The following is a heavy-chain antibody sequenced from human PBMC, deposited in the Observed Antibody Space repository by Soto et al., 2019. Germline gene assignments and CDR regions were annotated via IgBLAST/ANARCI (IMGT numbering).Heavy chain of an antibody. V-gene: IGHV1-24*01. J-gene: IGHJ4*02. CDR3: ATVSGGITEAGPLGLFDS. CDR1: GYTLTELS. CDR2: FDHEDGET. D-gene: IGHD6-19*01. Sequence: QVQLVQSGAEMKKPGASVKVSCKVSGYTLTELSMHWVRQAPGKGLEWMGGFDHEDGETIYAQKFQGRVSMTEDTSTDTAYMELSSLRSEDTAVYYCATVSGGITEAGPLGLFDSWGQGTLVTVSS.